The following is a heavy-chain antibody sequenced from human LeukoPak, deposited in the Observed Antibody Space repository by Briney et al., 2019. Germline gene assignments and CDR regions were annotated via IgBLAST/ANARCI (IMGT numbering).Heavy chain of an antibody. CDR1: GFTFTNFW. Sequence: PGGSLRLPCAASGFTFTNFWMNWIRRAPGRGLEWVANIRPDGSEQFYVDSVKGRFTISRDNAKNSVYLQMNSLRADDTAVYYCAGRDSARNPWAYWGQGTLVTVST. CDR3: AGRDSARNPWAY. D-gene: IGHD4-11*01. V-gene: IGHV3-7*01. CDR2: IRPDGSEQ. J-gene: IGHJ4*02.